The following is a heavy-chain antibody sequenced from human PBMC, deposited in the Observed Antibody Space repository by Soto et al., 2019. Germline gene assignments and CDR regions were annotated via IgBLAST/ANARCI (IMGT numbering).Heavy chain of an antibody. J-gene: IGHJ1*01. V-gene: IGHV1-69*06. Sequence: QVQLVQSGAEVKKPGSSVKVSCKASGGTFSSYAISWVRQAPGQGLEWMGGIIPIFGTANYAQKFQGRVTITADKSTSTADMELSSLRSEDTAVYYCARGAGSSSGWYWGAEYFQHWGQGTLGTVSS. CDR3: ARGAGSSSGWYWGAEYFQH. CDR1: GGTFSSYA. D-gene: IGHD6-19*01. CDR2: IIPIFGTA.